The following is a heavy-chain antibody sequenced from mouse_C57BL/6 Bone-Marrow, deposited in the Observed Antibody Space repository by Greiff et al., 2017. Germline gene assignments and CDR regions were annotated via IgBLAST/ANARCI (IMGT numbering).Heavy chain of an antibody. CDR2: IYPGSGST. V-gene: IGHV1-55*01. CDR1: GYTFTSYW. Sequence: QVQLQQPGAELVKPGASVKLSCKASGYTFTSYWMTWVKQRPGQGLEWIGNIYPGSGSTNYNEKFKSKATLTVDTSSSTAYMQLSSLTSEDSAVYYCARGGAIVYYYDGLFAMDYWGQGTSVTVSA. CDR3: ARGGAIVYYYDGLFAMDY. D-gene: IGHD1-1*01. J-gene: IGHJ4*01.